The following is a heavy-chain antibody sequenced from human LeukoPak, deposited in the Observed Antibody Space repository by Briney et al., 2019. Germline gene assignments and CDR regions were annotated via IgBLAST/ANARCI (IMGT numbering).Heavy chain of an antibody. CDR2: IGGSGGSP. CDR3: AKDLATVTTNDY. V-gene: IGHV3-23*01. D-gene: IGHD4-17*01. Sequence: PGGSLRLSLSPPGLTFRSDAMSGGSDAPQERAEWGSAIGGSGGSPYYADSVKGRFTISRDNSKNTLYLQMNSLRAEDTAVYYCAKDLATVTTNDYWGQGTLVTVSS. J-gene: IGHJ4*02. CDR1: GLTFRSDA.